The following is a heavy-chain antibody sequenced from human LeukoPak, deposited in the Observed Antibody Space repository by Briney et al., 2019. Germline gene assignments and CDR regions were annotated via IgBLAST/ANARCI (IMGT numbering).Heavy chain of an antibody. CDR3: AKPGYSSGWYVYFDY. CDR1: GFTFNSYA. Sequence: GGSLRLSCAASGFTFNSYAMSWVRQAPGKGLEWVAAISGSGGSTYYADSVKGRFTISRDNSKNTLYLQMNSLRAEDTAVYYCAKPGYSSGWYVYFDYWGQGALVTVSS. D-gene: IGHD6-19*01. CDR2: ISGSGGST. J-gene: IGHJ4*02. V-gene: IGHV3-23*01.